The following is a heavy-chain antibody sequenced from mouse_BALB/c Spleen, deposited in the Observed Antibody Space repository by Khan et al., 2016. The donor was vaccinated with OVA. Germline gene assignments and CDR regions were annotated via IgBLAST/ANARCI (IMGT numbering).Heavy chain of an antibody. CDR1: GFTFSDYY. CDR3: VRAGYGAFAY. Sequence: EVQLVESGGGLVKPGGSLKLSCAASGFTFSDYYMYWVRQTPEKRLEWVATISDGGTSTYYPDSVKGRFTISRDNAKNSMYLQISSLKSEDTAIFYCVRAGYGAFAYWGQGTLVTVSA. V-gene: IGHV5-4*02. D-gene: IGHD1-1*02. J-gene: IGHJ3*01. CDR2: ISDGGTST.